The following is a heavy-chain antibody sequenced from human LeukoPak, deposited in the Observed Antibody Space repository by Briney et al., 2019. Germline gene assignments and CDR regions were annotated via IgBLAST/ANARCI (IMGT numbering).Heavy chain of an antibody. CDR2: IYYSGST. J-gene: IGHJ4*02. Sequence: SETLSLTCTVSGGSISSYYWSWIRQPPGKGLEWTGYIYYSGSTNYNPSLKSRVTISVDTSKNQFSLKLSSVTAADTAVYYCASLTVAAYFDYWGQGTLVTVSS. V-gene: IGHV4-59*01. D-gene: IGHD4-23*01. CDR1: GGSISSYY. CDR3: ASLTVAAYFDY.